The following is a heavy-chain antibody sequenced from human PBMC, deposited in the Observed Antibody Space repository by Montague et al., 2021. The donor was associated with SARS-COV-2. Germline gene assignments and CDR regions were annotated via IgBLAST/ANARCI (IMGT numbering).Heavy chain of an antibody. V-gene: IGHV4-39*01. CDR1: GGSISSSSYY. Sequence: SETLSLTCTVSGGSISSSSYYWGWIRQPPGKGLEWIGSIYYSGSTYYNPSLKSRVTISVDTSKNQFSLKLSSVTAADTAVYYCARQRRGGRVSTPRFLDYWGQGTLVTVSS. CDR2: IYYSGST. CDR3: ARQRRGGRVSTPRFLDY. D-gene: IGHD6-13*01. J-gene: IGHJ4*02.